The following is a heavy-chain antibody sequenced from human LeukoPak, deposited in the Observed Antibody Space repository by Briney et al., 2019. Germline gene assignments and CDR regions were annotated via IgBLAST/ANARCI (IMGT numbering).Heavy chain of an antibody. CDR2: INHSGST. D-gene: IGHD2-15*01. CDR3: ARVRGGKKRGPYYYFDY. Sequence: SETLSLTCAVYGGSFSGYYWSWIRQPPGKGLEWIGEINHSGSTNYNPSLKSRVAISVDTSKNQFSLKLSSVTAADTAVYYCARVRGGKKRGPYYYFDYWGQGTLVTVSS. CDR1: GGSFSGYY. V-gene: IGHV4-34*01. J-gene: IGHJ4*02.